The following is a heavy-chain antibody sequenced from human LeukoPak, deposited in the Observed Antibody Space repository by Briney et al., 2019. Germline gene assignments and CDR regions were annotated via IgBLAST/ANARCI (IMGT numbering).Heavy chain of an antibody. D-gene: IGHD3-3*01. CDR1: GGSINSRSYY. Sequence: SETLSLTCTVSGGSINSRSYYWGWIRQPAGKGLEWIGSIYYSGSTYYNPSFKSRATISIDTSKNQFSLKLSSVTAADTAVYYCARFYYDFWSGYYVYFDYWGQGTLVTVSS. CDR2: IYYSGST. V-gene: IGHV4-39*01. CDR3: ARFYYDFWSGYYVYFDY. J-gene: IGHJ4*02.